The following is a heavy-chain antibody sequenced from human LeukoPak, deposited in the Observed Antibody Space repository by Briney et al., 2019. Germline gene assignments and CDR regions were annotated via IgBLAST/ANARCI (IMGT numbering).Heavy chain of an antibody. V-gene: IGHV4-61*02. J-gene: IGHJ3*02. CDR3: ARLSITVTTGDAFDI. CDR2: IYTSGST. D-gene: IGHD4-17*01. Sequence: SQTLSLTCTVSGGSISSGSYYWSWIRQPAGKGLEWIGRIYTSGSTNYNPSLKSRVTISVDTSKNQFSLKLSSVTAADTAVYYCARLSITVTTGDAFDIWGQGTMVTVSS. CDR1: GGSISSGSYY.